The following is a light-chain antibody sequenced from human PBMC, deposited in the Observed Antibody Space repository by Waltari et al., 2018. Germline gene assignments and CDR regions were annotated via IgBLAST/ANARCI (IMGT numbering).Light chain of an antibody. CDR1: SGHSSNI. V-gene: IGLV4-69*01. Sequence: QLVLTQSPSASASLGASVKLTFTLSSGHSSNIIAWHQQQPEQGPRYLMKVNSDGSHSKGDEIPDRFSGSSSGAERYLTISNLQSEDEADYFCQTGGHGTWVFGGGTKLTVL. CDR2: VNSDGSH. CDR3: QTGGHGTWV. J-gene: IGLJ3*02.